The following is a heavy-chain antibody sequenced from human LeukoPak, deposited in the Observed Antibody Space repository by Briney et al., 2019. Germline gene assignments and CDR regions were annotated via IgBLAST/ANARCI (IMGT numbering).Heavy chain of an antibody. CDR1: GFTVSSNY. CDR3: ARGGRYNYYFDY. J-gene: IGHJ4*02. V-gene: IGHV3-53*01. D-gene: IGHD1-26*01. Sequence: PGGSLRLSCAASGFTVSSNYFSWVRQAPGKGLEWVSIIYSGGSTYYADSVKGRFIISGDSSKNTLYLQMNSLRAEDTAVYYCARGGRYNYYFDYWGQGTLVTVSS. CDR2: IYSGGST.